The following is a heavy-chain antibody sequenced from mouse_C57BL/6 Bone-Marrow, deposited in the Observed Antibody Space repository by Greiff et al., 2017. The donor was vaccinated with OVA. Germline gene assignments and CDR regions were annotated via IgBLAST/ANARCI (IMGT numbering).Heavy chain of an antibody. D-gene: IGHD1-1*01. Sequence: EVQLQESGPGLVKPSQSLSLTCSVTGYSITSGYYWNWIRQFPGNKLEWMGYISYDGSNNYNPSLKNRISITRDTSKNQFFLKLNSVTTEDTATYYCARDQGYYYGSSYYFDYWGQGTTLTVSS. V-gene: IGHV3-6*01. J-gene: IGHJ2*01. CDR2: ISYDGSN. CDR3: ARDQGYYYGSSYYFDY. CDR1: GYSITSGYY.